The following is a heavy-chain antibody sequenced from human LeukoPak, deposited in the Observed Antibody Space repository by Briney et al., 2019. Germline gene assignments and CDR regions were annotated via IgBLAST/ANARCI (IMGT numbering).Heavy chain of an antibody. CDR3: AKDLKWDLTDGFDY. J-gene: IGHJ4*02. V-gene: IGHV3-30*18. CDR1: GFTFSSYA. CDR2: ISCDVSNK. Sequence: GGSLRLSCAASGFTFSSYAMHWVRQAPGKGLEWVALISCDVSNKYYADSVKGRFTISRDNSKNTLYLQMNSLRAEDTAVYYCAKDLKWDLTDGFDYWGQGTLVTVSS. D-gene: IGHD1-26*01.